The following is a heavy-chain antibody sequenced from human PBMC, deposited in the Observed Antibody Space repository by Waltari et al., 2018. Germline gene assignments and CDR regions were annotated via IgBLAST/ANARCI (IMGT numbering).Heavy chain of an antibody. D-gene: IGHD3-10*01. J-gene: IGHJ6*02. CDR2: INHSGST. CDR3: ARAGVDGMDV. V-gene: IGHV4-34*01. CDR1: GGSFSGYY. Sequence: QVQLQQWGAGLLKPSETLSLTCAVYGGSFSGYYWSWIRQPPGKGLGWIGEINHSGSTTYNPSLKSRVTISVDTSKNQFSLKLSSVTAADTAVYYCARAGVDGMDVWGQGTTVTVSS.